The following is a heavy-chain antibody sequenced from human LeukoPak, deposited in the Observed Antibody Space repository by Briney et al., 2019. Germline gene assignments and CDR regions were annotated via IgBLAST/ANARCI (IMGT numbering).Heavy chain of an antibody. V-gene: IGHV1-46*01. CDR3: ARVDIKGGYYDSSGYSLFDY. Sequence: GASVKVSCKASGYTFTSYYMHWVRQAPGQGLEWMGIINPSGCSTSYAQKFQGRVTMTRDTSTSTVYMELSSLRSEDTAVYYCARVDIKGGYYDSSGYSLFDYWGQGTLVTVSS. CDR1: GYTFTSYY. J-gene: IGHJ4*02. D-gene: IGHD3-22*01. CDR2: INPSGCST.